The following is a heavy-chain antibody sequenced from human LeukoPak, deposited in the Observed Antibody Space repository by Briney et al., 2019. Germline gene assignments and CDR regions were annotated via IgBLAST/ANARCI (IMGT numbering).Heavy chain of an antibody. D-gene: IGHD4-17*01. V-gene: IGHV3-21*01. CDR3: AREFRATDDYGDYGGSS. J-gene: IGHJ4*02. CDR1: GFTFSSYS. Sequence: GGSLRLSCAASGFTFSSYSMNWVRQAPGRGLEWVSSISSSSSYIYYADSVKGRFTISRDNAKNSLYLQMNSLRAEDTAVYYCAREFRATDDYGDYGGSSWGQGTLVTVPS. CDR2: ISSSSSYI.